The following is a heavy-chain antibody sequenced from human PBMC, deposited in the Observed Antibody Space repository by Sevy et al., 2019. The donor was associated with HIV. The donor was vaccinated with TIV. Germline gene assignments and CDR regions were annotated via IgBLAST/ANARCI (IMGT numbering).Heavy chain of an antibody. CDR1: GYTFTTYP. CDR3: ARDSDGSGHYYADYFDY. J-gene: IGHJ4*02. V-gene: IGHV1-18*01. Sequence: ASVKVSCKASGYTFTTYPIGWVRQAPGQGLEWMGWISTYSGETRDAQKFQGRATMTTDTSTSTAYLELRSLRSDVTAVYYCARDSDGSGHYYADYFDYWGQGTLVTVSS. D-gene: IGHD3-22*01. CDR2: ISTYSGET.